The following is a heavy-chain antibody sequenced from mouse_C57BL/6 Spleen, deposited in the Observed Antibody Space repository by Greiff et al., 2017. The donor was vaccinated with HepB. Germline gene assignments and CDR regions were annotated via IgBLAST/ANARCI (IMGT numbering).Heavy chain of an antibody. V-gene: IGHV1-26*01. CDR2: INPNNGGT. Sequence: EVQLQQSGPELVKPGASVKISCKASGYTFTDYYMNWVKQSHGKSLEWIGDINPNNGGTSYNQKFKGKATLTVDKSSSTAYMELRSLTSEDSAVYYCAREKYDYEGPSWFAYWGQGTLVTVSA. D-gene: IGHD2-4*01. CDR1: GYTFTDYY. J-gene: IGHJ3*01. CDR3: AREKYDYEGPSWFAY.